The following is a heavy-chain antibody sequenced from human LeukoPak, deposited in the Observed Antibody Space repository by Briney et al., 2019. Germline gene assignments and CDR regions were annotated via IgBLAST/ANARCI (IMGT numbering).Heavy chain of an antibody. J-gene: IGHJ4*02. CDR1: GFTFSSYW. CDR2: INSDGSST. D-gene: IGHD3-22*01. Sequence: GGSLRLSCAASGFTFSSYWMHWVRQAPGKGLVWVSRINSDGSSTSYADSVKGRFTISRDNSKNTLYLQMNSLRAEDTAVYYCARGSDTMIVVVSPLGYWGQGTLVTVSS. V-gene: IGHV3-74*01. CDR3: ARGSDTMIVVVSPLGY.